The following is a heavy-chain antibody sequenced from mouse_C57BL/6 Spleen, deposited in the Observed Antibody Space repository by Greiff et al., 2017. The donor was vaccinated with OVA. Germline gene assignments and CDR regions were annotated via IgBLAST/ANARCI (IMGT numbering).Heavy chain of an antibody. D-gene: IGHD2-4*01. V-gene: IGHV14-4*01. J-gene: IGHJ3*01. CDR3: TKGIYYDYDEFAY. CDR2: IDPENGDT. CDR1: GFNITDDY. Sequence: VHVKQSGAELVRPGASVKLSCTASGFNITDDYMHWVKQRPEQGLEWIGWIDPENGDTEYASKFQGKATITADTSSNTAYLQLSSLTSEDTAVYYCTKGIYYDYDEFAYWGQGTLVTVSA.